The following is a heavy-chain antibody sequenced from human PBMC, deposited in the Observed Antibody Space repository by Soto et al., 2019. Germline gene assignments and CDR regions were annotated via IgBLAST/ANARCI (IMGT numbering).Heavy chain of an antibody. D-gene: IGHD3-10*01. CDR1: GGSFSGYY. CDR3: ARLGLVTMVRGVIRAPYYFDY. Sequence: SETLSLTCAVYGGSFSGYYWSWIRQPPGKGLEWIGEINHSGSTNYNPSLKSRVTISVDTSKNQFSLKLSSVTAADTAVYYCARLGLVTMVRGVIRAPYYFDYWGQGTLVTVSS. CDR2: INHSGST. V-gene: IGHV4-34*01. J-gene: IGHJ4*02.